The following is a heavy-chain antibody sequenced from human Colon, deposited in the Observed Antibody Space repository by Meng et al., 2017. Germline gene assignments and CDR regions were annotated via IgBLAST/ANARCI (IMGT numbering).Heavy chain of an antibody. V-gene: IGHV4-4*02. J-gene: IGHJ4*02. CDR3: ARIDYGGNGIEKYFFDY. CDR2: IHDGGTS. CDR1: GCSISSNYW. D-gene: IGHD4-23*01. Sequence: VQLRGPVPGVGNPTGACSMTCAVSGCSISSNYWCSWVRQSPKKGLEWIGEIHDGGTSNYNPSLKSRVTISVDTSNNQFSLKLSSVTAADTAVYYCARIDYGGNGIEKYFFDYWGQGTLVTVSS.